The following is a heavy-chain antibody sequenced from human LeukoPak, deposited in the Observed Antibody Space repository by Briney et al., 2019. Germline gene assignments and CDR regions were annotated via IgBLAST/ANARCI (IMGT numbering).Heavy chain of an antibody. D-gene: IGHD3-22*01. V-gene: IGHV1-8*01. CDR2: MNPNSGNT. CDR3: ARFYYDSSGYYDY. CDR1: GYTFTSYD. J-gene: IGHJ4*02. Sequence: ASVKVSCKASGYTFTSYDINWVRQATGQGLEWMGWMNPNSGNTGYAEKFQGRVTMTKNTSISTAYMELSSLRSEDTAVYYCARFYYDSSGYYDYWGQGTLVTVSS.